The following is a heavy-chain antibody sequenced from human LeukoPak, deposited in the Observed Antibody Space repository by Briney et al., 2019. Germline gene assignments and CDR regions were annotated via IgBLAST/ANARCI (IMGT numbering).Heavy chain of an antibody. CDR1: GFTFSSYS. D-gene: IGHD5-12*01. CDR2: ISGSGGST. CDR3: AKDREYSGYDFFLPFDY. V-gene: IGHV3-23*01. Sequence: GGSLRLSCAASGFTFSSYSMNWVRQAPGKGLEWVSGISGSGGSTYYADSVKGRFTISRDNSKNTLYLQMNSLRAEDTAVYYCAKDREYSGYDFFLPFDYWGQGTLVTVSS. J-gene: IGHJ4*02.